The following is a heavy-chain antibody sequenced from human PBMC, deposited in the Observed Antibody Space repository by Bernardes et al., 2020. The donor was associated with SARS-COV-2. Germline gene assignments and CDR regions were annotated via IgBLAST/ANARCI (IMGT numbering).Heavy chain of an antibody. CDR2: INPNSGGT. CDR1: GYTFTGYY. D-gene: IGHD6-19*01. J-gene: IGHJ4*02. Sequence: VKVSCTASGYTFTGYYMHWVRQAPGQGLEWMGWINPNSGGTNYAQKFQGRVTMTRDTSISTAYMELSRLRSDDTAVYYCARGDLYSSGWDFDYWGQGTLVTVSS. CDR3: ARGDLYSSGWDFDY. V-gene: IGHV1-2*02.